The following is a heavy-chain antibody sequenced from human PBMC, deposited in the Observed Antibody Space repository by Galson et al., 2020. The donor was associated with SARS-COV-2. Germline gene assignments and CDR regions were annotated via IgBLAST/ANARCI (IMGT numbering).Heavy chain of an antibody. J-gene: IGHJ6*03. CDR2: IITNLGIT. CDR1: GDTFSSYA. Sequence: SVKVSCKASGDTFSSYAISWVRQAPGQGLEWMGGIITNLGITNYAQKFQGRVTITTDKSTSTAYMELSSLSSEDTAVYYCARTRYNGNQALYYYDGDMDVWGKGTTVTVSS. D-gene: IGHD1-1*01. V-gene: IGHV1-69*10. CDR3: ARTRYNGNQALYYYDGDMDV.